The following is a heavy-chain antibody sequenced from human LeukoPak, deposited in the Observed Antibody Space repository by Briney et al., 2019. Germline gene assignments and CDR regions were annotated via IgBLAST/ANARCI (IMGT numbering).Heavy chain of an antibody. Sequence: GRSLRLSCAASGFTFSSYAMHWVRQAPGKGLEWVAVISYDGSNKYYADSVKGRFTISRDNSKNTLYLQMNSLRAEDMAVYYCARDRGGSMPEYYFDYWGQGTLVTVSS. CDR1: GFTFSSYA. J-gene: IGHJ4*02. V-gene: IGHV3-30-3*01. CDR3: ARDRGGSMPEYYFDY. D-gene: IGHD1-26*01. CDR2: ISYDGSNK.